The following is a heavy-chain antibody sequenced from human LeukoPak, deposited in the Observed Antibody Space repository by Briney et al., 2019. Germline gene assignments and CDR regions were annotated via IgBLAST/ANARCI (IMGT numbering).Heavy chain of an antibody. V-gene: IGHV3-30-3*01. D-gene: IGHD6-13*01. J-gene: IGHJ4*02. CDR2: ISYDGGNA. CDR1: GFTFSSYA. Sequence: GGSLRLSCAASGFTFSSYAMHWVRQAPGEGLQWVAVISYDGGNAYYADSVKGRFTISRDNSKSTLYLQMNSLRTEDTAVYYYAGSLDYWGQGTLVTVSS. CDR3: AGSLDY.